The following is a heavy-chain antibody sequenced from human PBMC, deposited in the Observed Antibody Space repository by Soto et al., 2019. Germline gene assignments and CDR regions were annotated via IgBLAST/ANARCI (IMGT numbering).Heavy chain of an antibody. CDR3: ARGRSGGSRYTRYNWFDP. D-gene: IGHD2-15*01. J-gene: IGHJ5*02. V-gene: IGHV1-8*01. CDR2: MNPNSGNT. CDR1: GYTFTSYD. Sequence: ASVKVSCKASGYTFTSYDINWVRQATGQGLEWMGWMNPNSGNTGYAQKFQGRVTMTRNTSISTAYMELSSLRSEDTAVYYCARGRSGGSRYTRYNWFDPWGQGXLVTVYS.